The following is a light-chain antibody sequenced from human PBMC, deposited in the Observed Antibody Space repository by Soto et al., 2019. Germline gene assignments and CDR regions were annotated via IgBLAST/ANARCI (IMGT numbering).Light chain of an antibody. CDR1: SSDVGGYNY. V-gene: IGLV2-14*03. J-gene: IGLJ1*01. CDR3: SSYTSTSSLGV. CDR2: EVS. Sequence: QSALTQPASVSGSPGQWITMSCTGTSSDVGGYNYVSWYQQHPGKAPKLMIYEVSNRPSGVSNRFSGSKSGNTASLTISGLQAEDEADYYCSSYTSTSSLGVFGTGTKVTVL.